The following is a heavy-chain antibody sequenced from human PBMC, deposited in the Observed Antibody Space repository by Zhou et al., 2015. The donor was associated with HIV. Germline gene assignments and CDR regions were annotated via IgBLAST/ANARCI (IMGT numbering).Heavy chain of an antibody. CDR3: ARDLGLEQSVWFDP. CDR1: GGTFSNYA. Sequence: QVQLVQSGAEVKKPGSSVKVSCKASGGTFSNYAINWVRQAPGQGLEWMGGIIPIFGTANYAQKFQGRVTITADESTSTAYMELSSLRSEDTAVYYCARDLGLEQSVWFDPGAREPWSPSPQ. D-gene: IGHD1/OR15-1a*01. J-gene: IGHJ5*02. CDR2: IIPIFGTA. V-gene: IGHV1-69*01.